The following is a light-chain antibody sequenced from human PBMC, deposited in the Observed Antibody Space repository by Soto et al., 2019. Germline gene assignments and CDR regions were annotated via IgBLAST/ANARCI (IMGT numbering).Light chain of an antibody. V-gene: IGKV1-5*03. CDR1: QSIKIW. CDR2: KAS. CDR3: QQYNSYPYT. J-gene: IGKJ2*01. Sequence: DIQMTQSPSTLSASVGDRVNITCRASQSIKIWLAWYQQKPGKAPKLQIYKASTLQTGVPSRFSGSGSGTEFTLTISSLQPDDYATYYCQQYNSYPYTFGQGTRVEIK.